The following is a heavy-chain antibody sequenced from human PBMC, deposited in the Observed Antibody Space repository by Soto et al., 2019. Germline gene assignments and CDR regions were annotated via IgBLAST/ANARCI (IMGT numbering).Heavy chain of an antibody. Sequence: EVQLLESGGGLVQPGGSLRLSCAASGFTFSSYAMSWVRQAPGKGLEWVSAISSSSSYIYYADSVKGRFTISRDNAKNSLYLQMNSLRAEDTAVYYCAREAMSDAFDIWGQGTMVTVSS. J-gene: IGHJ3*02. CDR1: GFTFSSYA. CDR2: ISSSSSYI. V-gene: IGHV3-21*01. CDR3: AREAMSDAFDI.